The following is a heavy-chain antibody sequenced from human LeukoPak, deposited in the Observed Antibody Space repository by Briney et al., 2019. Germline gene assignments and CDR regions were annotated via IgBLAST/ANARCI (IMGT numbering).Heavy chain of an antibody. CDR1: GYTSTGYY. V-gene: IGHV1-2*02. D-gene: IGHD3-16*01. Sequence: ASVKVSCKASGYTSTGYYMHWVRQAPGQGLEWMGWINPNSGGTNYAQKFQGRVTMTRDTSISTAYMELSRLRSDDTAVYYCAREGVRGGHFDYWGQGTLVTVSS. J-gene: IGHJ4*02. CDR3: AREGVRGGHFDY. CDR2: INPNSGGT.